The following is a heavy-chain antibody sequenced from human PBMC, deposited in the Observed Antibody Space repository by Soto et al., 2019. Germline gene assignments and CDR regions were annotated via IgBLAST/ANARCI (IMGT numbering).Heavy chain of an antibody. CDR3: ARGRTTVDNFFYYGMDV. V-gene: IGHV5-10-1*01. D-gene: IGHD3-3*01. J-gene: IGHJ6*02. CDR1: GYSFTSYW. CDR2: IDPSDSYT. Sequence: PGESLKISCKGSGYSFTSYWISWVRQMPGKGLEWMGRIDPSDSYTNYSPSFQGHVTISADKSISTAYLQWSSLKASDTAMYYCARGRTTVDNFFYYGMDVWGQGTTVTVSS.